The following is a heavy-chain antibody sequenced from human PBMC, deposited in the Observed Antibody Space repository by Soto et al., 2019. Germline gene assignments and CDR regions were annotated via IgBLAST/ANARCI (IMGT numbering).Heavy chain of an antibody. CDR2: INPSGGST. CDR3: ARNGVVAATPEYYYYYMDV. J-gene: IGHJ6*03. V-gene: IGHV1-46*03. D-gene: IGHD2-15*01. Sequence: GASVKVSCKASGYTFTXYYMHWVGQAPGQRLEWMGIINPSGGSTSYAQKFQGRVTMTRDTSTGTVYMELSSLRSEDTAVHYCARNGVVAATPEYYYYYMDVWGKGTTVTVSS. CDR1: GYTFTXYY.